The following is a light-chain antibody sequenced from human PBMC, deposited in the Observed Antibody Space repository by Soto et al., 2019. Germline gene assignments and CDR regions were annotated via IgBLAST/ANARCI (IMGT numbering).Light chain of an antibody. Sequence: QSILTQPPSVSGAPGQRVTISCTGSSSNIGAGYDVHWYQQLPGAAPKLIIYDNTNRPSGVPDRFSASKSGTSGSLAITGLQADDEADYYCQSYDSSLSGSYVFGTGTKLTVL. CDR1: SSNIGAGYD. J-gene: IGLJ1*01. CDR3: QSYDSSLSGSYV. V-gene: IGLV1-40*01. CDR2: DNT.